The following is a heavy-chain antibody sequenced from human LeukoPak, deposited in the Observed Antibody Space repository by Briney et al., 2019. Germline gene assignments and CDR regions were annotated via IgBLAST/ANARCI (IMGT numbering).Heavy chain of an antibody. D-gene: IGHD2-15*01. J-gene: IGHJ6*03. CDR3: AREVAVAATYYYYYMDV. Sequence: ASVKVSCKASGGTFSSYAISWVRQAPGQGLEWMGRIIPIFGTANYAQKFQGRVTITTDESTSTAYMELSSLRSEDTAVYYCAREVAVAATYYYYYMDVWGKGTTVTVSS. CDR1: GGTFSSYA. CDR2: IIPIFGTA. V-gene: IGHV1-69*05.